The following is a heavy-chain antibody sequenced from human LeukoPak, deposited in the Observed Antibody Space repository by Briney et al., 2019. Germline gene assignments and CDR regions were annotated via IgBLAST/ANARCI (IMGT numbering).Heavy chain of an antibody. CDR3: ARVGPRPYYYYYYGMDV. V-gene: IGHV4-59*01. Sequence: SETLSLTCTVSGGSISSYYWNWIRQPPGKGLEWIGYIYYSGSTNYNPSLKSRVTISVDTSKNQFSLKLSSVTAADTAVYYCARVGPRPYYYYYYGMDVWGQGTTVTVSS. J-gene: IGHJ6*02. D-gene: IGHD3-10*01. CDR2: IYYSGST. CDR1: GGSISSYY.